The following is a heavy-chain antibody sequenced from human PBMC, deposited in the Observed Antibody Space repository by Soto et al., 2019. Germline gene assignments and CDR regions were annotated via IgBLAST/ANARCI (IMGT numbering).Heavy chain of an antibody. J-gene: IGHJ6*02. Sequence: SVKVSCKASGFTFTSSAVQWVRQAHGQRLEWIGWIVVGSGNTNYAQKFQERVTITRGMSTSTAYMELSSLRSEDTAVYYCAADPLRYFDWLLYGNYYGMDVWGQGTTVTVSS. D-gene: IGHD3-9*01. V-gene: IGHV1-58*01. CDR1: GFTFTSSA. CDR3: AADPLRYFDWLLYGNYYGMDV. CDR2: IVVGSGNT.